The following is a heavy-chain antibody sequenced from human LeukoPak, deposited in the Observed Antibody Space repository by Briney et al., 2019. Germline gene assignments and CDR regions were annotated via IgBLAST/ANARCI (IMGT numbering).Heavy chain of an antibody. V-gene: IGHV1-2*02. CDR3: ARVGLELRSINHNWFGP. D-gene: IGHD1-7*01. CDR2: INPNSGGT. J-gene: IGHJ5*02. Sequence: ASVKVSCKASGYTFTGYYMHWVRQAPGQGLEWMGWINPNSGGTNYAQKFQGRVTMTRDTSISTAYMELSRLRSDDTAVYYCARVGLELRSINHNWFGPWGQGTLVTVSS. CDR1: GYTFTGYY.